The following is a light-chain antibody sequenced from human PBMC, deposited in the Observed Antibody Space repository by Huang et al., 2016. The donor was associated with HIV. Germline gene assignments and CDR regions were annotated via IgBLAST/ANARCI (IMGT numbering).Light chain of an antibody. CDR3: MQGIHLSSP. CDR1: QSLLHSDGKTY. CDR2: EVS. V-gene: IGKV2-29*02. Sequence: NQTPLSLSVTPGQPASIFCRSSQSLLHSDGKTYLYWYVQKAGRSPQLLMYEVSNRFPGVPDRVSGSGSGTSFTLKISRVEADDVGVYYCMQGIHLSSPFGGGTKIEI. J-gene: IGKJ4*01.